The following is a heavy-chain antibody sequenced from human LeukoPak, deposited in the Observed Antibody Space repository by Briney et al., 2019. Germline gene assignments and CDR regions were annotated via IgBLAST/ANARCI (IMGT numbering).Heavy chain of an antibody. D-gene: IGHD3-10*01. CDR1: GFTFTNAW. CDR3: TTDLGATMIRGVIVY. Sequence: GGSLRLSCAASGFTFTNAWMTWVRQAPGKGLEWVGRTKSKGDGESTDYASFVKGRFSMSRDDSRATMYLQMYSLEAEDTAVYYCTTDLGATMIRGVIVYWGQGALVTVSS. CDR2: TKSKGDGEST. J-gene: IGHJ4*02. V-gene: IGHV3-15*05.